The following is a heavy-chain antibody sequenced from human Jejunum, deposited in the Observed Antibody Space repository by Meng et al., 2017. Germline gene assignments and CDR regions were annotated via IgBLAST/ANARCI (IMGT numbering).Heavy chain of an antibody. CDR2: INDSGST. Sequence: QVKLQQWGAGLLKPSETLSLTCAVYGGSISDYYWTWIRQPPGKGLEWIGEINDSGSTNYNPSLMSRVTISVDTSKSQFYLRVSSVTAADTAVYYCARGNEYSNYGADFWGQGTLVTVSS. CDR1: GGSISDYY. V-gene: IGHV4-34*01. J-gene: IGHJ4*02. D-gene: IGHD4-11*01. CDR3: ARGNEYSNYGADF.